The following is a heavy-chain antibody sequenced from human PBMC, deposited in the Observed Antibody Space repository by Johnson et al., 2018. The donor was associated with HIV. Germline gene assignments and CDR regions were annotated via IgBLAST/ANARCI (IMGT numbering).Heavy chain of an antibody. CDR3: AREMNAGNDAFDI. CDR1: GFTVSYNY. V-gene: IGHV3-66*02. D-gene: IGHD5-24*01. Sequence: VQLVESGGGLVQPGGSLRLSCAASGFTVSYNYMNWVRQAPGKGLEWVSIIYSDSDTYYADSVKGRFTISRDNSKNTLYLQMNSLRAEDTAVYYCAREMNAGNDAFDIWGQGTMVTVSS. J-gene: IGHJ3*02. CDR2: IYSDSDT.